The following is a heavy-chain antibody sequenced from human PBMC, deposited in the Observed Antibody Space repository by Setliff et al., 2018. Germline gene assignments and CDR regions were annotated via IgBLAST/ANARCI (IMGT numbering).Heavy chain of an antibody. Sequence: PSETLSLTCAVSGGSISSGSYYWSWIRRPAGKGLEWVGRLHTSGSTNYNPSLKGRVTISVDTSKNQFSLNLSSVTAADTAVYFCARDNTIVGATDYWGQGTLVTVSS. CDR3: ARDNTIVGATDY. CDR2: LHTSGST. D-gene: IGHD1-26*01. J-gene: IGHJ4*02. V-gene: IGHV4-61*02. CDR1: GGSISSGSYY.